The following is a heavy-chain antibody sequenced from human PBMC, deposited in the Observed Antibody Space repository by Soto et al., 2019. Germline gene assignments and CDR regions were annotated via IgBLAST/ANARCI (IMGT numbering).Heavy chain of an antibody. Sequence: ASVKVSCKASGGTFTTYDINWVRQATGHRLEWMGWINPNSGNIGYAQRFQGRVTMTRDTAIRTAYMEVSSLRSDDTAVYYCARGRASGSYYLLDYWGQGTLVTVSS. CDR1: GGTFTTYD. CDR2: INPNSGNI. D-gene: IGHD3-10*01. J-gene: IGHJ4*02. V-gene: IGHV1-8*01. CDR3: ARGRASGSYYLLDY.